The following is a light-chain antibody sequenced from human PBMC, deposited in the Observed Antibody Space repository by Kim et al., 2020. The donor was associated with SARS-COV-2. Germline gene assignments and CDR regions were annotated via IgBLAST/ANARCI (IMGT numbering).Light chain of an antibody. CDR3: QQYNKWPRT. CDR1: ERVSGN. Sequence: SVSPGERPTRSCRASERVSGNLAWYQQKPGQAPRLLIYDASTRATGIPARFSGSGFGTEFTLIISSLQSEDFAVYFCQQYNKWPRTFGQGTKLEI. J-gene: IGKJ2*01. CDR2: DAS. V-gene: IGKV3-15*01.